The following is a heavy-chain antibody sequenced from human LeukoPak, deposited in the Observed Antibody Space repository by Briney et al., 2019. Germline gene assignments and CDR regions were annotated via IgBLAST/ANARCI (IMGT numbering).Heavy chain of an antibody. CDR2: MSSDESTT. D-gene: IGHD3-10*01. Sequence: GGSLGLSCAASGFTLSSYWMHWARQTPGKGLVWVSRMSSDESTTNYADSVRGRFTISRDNAKNALYLQMNNLRAEDTAIYFCVRGRGPYGWFDPWGQGTLVTVSS. CDR1: GFTLSSYW. CDR3: VRGRGPYGWFDP. V-gene: IGHV3-74*01. J-gene: IGHJ5*02.